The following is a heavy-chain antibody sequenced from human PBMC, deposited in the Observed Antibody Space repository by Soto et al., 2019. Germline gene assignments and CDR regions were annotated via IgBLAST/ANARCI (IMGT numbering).Heavy chain of an antibody. CDR1: GGSINSRYW. CDR3: ARDQNGSGNYYTRYFDY. J-gene: IGHJ4*02. CDR2: IYHSGST. Sequence: QVQLQESGPGLVKPSGTLSLTCAVSGGSINSRYWWSWVRQSPGKGLEWIGEIYHSGSTNYNPSLKSRVTISVDKSQNQFSLNLSSVTAADTAVYYCARDQNGSGNYYTRYFDYWGQGTLVTVSS. D-gene: IGHD3-10*01. V-gene: IGHV4-4*02.